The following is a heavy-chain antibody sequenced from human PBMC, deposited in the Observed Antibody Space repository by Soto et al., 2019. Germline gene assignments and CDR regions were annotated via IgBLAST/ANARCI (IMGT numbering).Heavy chain of an antibody. CDR2: IYHSGST. D-gene: IGHD2-8*01. V-gene: IGHV4-38-2*01. CDR1: GYSIISGYY. Sequence: SETLSLTCAVSGYSIISGYYWGLIRQPPGKGLEWIGSIYHSGSTYYNPSLKSRVTISVDTSKNQFSLKLSSVTAADTAVYYCARTNGHYYYGMDVWGQGTTVTVSS. J-gene: IGHJ6*02. CDR3: ARTNGHYYYGMDV.